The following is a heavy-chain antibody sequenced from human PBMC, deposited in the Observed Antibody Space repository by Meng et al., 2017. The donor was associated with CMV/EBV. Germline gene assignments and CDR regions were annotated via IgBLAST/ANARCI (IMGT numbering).Heavy chain of an antibody. Sequence: GGSLRLSCAASGFTFSDYYMNWVRQAPGKGLEWVSSISSSSTIYYADSVKGRFTISRDNAKNSLYLQMNSLRAEDTAVYYCARDFSGYDFNYWGQGTLVTVSS. CDR3: ARDFSGYDFNY. V-gene: IGHV3-69-1*01. J-gene: IGHJ4*02. D-gene: IGHD5-12*01. CDR1: GFTFSDYY. CDR2: ISSSSTI.